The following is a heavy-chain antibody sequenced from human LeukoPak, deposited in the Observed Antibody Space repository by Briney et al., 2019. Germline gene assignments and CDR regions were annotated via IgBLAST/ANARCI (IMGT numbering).Heavy chain of an antibody. J-gene: IGHJ6*02. Sequence: GGSLRLSCAAFGFTFSSYEVTWVRQAPGKGLEWVAYISCSGFTIFYADSVKGQFTISRENTKNSLFLQMNSLRAEDTAVYYCARGGENLIEVEPAPTDVWGQGTTVTVSS. CDR2: ISCSGFTI. CDR3: ARGGENLIEVEPAPTDV. D-gene: IGHD2-2*01. CDR1: GFTFSSYE. V-gene: IGHV3-48*03.